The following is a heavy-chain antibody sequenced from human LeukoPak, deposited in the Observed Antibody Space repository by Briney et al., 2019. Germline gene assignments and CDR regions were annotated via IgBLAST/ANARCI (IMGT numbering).Heavy chain of an antibody. CDR2: IIPIFGTA. D-gene: IGHD3-22*01. V-gene: IGHV1-69*13. CDR3: ARSYDSSPWEWFDP. Sequence: SVKVSFKSSGGTFSNYAISWVRQAAGQGLEGMGGIIPIFGTANYAQKFQGRVKNTGDEATSKAYMELSSLRSEDTAVYYCARSYDSSPWEWFDPWGQGPLVTVSP. CDR1: GGTFSNYA. J-gene: IGHJ5*02.